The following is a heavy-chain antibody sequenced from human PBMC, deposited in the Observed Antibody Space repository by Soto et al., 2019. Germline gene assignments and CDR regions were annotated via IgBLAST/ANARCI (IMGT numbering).Heavy chain of an antibody. D-gene: IGHD6-13*01. V-gene: IGHV3-30-3*01. Sequence: GGSLRLSCAASGFTFSSYAMHWVRQAPGKGLEWVAVISYDGSNKYYADSVKGRFTISRDNSKNTLYLQMNSLRAEDTAVYYCARETAAGWFDPWGQGTMVTVYS. CDR2: ISYDGSNK. CDR1: GFTFSSYA. CDR3: ARETAAGWFDP. J-gene: IGHJ5*02.